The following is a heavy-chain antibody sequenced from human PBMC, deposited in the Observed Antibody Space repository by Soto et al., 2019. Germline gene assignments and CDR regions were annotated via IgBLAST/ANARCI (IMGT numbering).Heavy chain of an antibody. CDR3: ARDRGFCGGDCYLYAFDI. Sequence: PGGSLRLSCAASGFTFSSYSMNWVRQAPGKGLEWVSSISSSSSYIYYADSVKGRFTISRDNAKNSLYLQMNSLRAEDTAVYYCARDRGFCGGDCYLYAFDIWGQGTMVTVSS. V-gene: IGHV3-21*01. D-gene: IGHD2-21*02. CDR1: GFTFSSYS. J-gene: IGHJ3*02. CDR2: ISSSSSYI.